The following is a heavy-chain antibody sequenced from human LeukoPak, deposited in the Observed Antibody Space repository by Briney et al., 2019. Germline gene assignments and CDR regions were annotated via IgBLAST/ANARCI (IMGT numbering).Heavy chain of an antibody. J-gene: IGHJ4*02. V-gene: IGHV1-2*02. D-gene: IGHD3-10*01. CDR3: ARDPVVRGVIYPDY. Sequence: ASVKVSCKASGYTFTGYYMHWVRQAPGQGLEWMGWINPNSGGTNYAQKFQGRVTMTRDTSISTAYMELSRLRSDDTAVYYCARDPVVRGVIYPDYWGQGTLVTVSS. CDR2: INPNSGGT. CDR1: GYTFTGYY.